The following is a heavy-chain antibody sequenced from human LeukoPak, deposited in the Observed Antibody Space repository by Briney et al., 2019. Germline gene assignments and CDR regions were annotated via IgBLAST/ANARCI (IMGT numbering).Heavy chain of an antibody. Sequence: PGRSLRLSCAASGFTFSNYGMHCVRQAPGKRVEGVAVISYDGSNEYYADSVKGRFTISRDNPKNTMYLQMNSLRAEDTAVYYCAKGGQQVVRWWFDPWGQGTLVTVSS. D-gene: IGHD6-13*01. CDR1: GFTFSNYG. CDR3: AKGGQQVVRWWFDP. V-gene: IGHV3-30*18. CDR2: ISYDGSNE. J-gene: IGHJ5*02.